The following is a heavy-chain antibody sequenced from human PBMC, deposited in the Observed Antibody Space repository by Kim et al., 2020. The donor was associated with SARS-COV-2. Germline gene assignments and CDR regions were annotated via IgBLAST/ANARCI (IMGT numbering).Heavy chain of an antibody. D-gene: IGHD2-15*01. J-gene: IGHJ4*02. Sequence: SETLSLTCAXXGXXXXDYYWTWTRQPPGKGLEWIGEINHIGSTKYNPSLKSRVTMSVDTSKNQLSLKLSSVTAADTAMNYCAKHDARYCSGGNCWYFDYWGQGTLVTVSS. CDR2: INHIGST. CDR1: GXXXXDYY. CDR3: AKHDARYCSGGNCWYFDY. V-gene: IGHV4-34*01.